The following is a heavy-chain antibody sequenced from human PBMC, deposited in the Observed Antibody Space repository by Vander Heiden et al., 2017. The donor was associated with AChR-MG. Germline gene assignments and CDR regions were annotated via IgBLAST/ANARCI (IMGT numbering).Heavy chain of an antibody. D-gene: IGHD3-3*01. CDR3: ARARFLEWLKRRRTNWFDP. CDR1: GGSFSGYY. V-gene: IGHV4-34*01. J-gene: IGHJ5*02. Sequence: QVQLQPWGAGLLKPSATLPLTCAAYGGSFSGYYGGWIRQPPGKGLEWIGEINHSGSTNYNPSLKSRVTISVDTSKNQFSLKLSSVTAADTAVYYCARARFLEWLKRRRTNWFDPWGQGTLVTVSS. CDR2: INHSGST.